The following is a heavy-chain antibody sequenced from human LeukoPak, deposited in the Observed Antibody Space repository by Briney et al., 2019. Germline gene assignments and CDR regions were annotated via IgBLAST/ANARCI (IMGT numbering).Heavy chain of an antibody. D-gene: IGHD6-19*01. CDR1: GFTFSSFW. CDR3: ARQYSSVWYDGY. Sequence: HPGGSLRLSCAASGFTFSSFWMHWVRQAPGKGLVWVSRINSDGSSTNYADSVKGRFTISRDNAKNTLYLQMNSLRAEDTAVYYCARQYSSVWYDGYWGQGTLVTVSS. CDR2: INSDGSST. J-gene: IGHJ4*02. V-gene: IGHV3-74*01.